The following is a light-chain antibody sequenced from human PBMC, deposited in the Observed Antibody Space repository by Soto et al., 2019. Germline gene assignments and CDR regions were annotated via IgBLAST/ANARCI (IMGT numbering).Light chain of an antibody. V-gene: IGKV3-15*01. Sequence: EIVMTQSPATLSVSPGERATLSCRASQSVSSNLAWYQQKPGQAPRLLIYGASTRATGIPARFSGSGSGTDFTLTISSPEPEDFAVYYCQQGTNWPRGTFGQGTRLEIK. J-gene: IGKJ5*01. CDR2: GAS. CDR1: QSVSSN. CDR3: QQGTNWPRGT.